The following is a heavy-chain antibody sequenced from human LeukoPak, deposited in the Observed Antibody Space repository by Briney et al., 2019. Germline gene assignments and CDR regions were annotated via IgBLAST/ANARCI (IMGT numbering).Heavy chain of an antibody. Sequence: PGGSLRLSCAASGFTFSSYSMNRVRQAPGKGLEWVSSISSSSSYIYYADSVKGRFTISRDNAKNPLYLQMNSLRAEDTAVYYCARDQYCSSTSCDAFDIWGQGTMVTVSS. V-gene: IGHV3-21*01. CDR3: ARDQYCSSTSCDAFDI. J-gene: IGHJ3*02. CDR2: ISSSSSYI. CDR1: GFTFSSYS. D-gene: IGHD2-2*01.